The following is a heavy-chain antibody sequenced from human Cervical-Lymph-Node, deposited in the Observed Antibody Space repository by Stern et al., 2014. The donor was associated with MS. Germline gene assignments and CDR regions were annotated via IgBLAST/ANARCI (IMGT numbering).Heavy chain of an antibody. CDR2: IDQDGNGA. CDR1: GFTFTGFF. V-gene: IGHV3-7*01. Sequence: EVQLVESGGGLVQPWGSLRLSCAASGFTFTGFFMSWVRQAPGMGRVWVANIDQDGNGANYADAVKGRFTISRDNAKNSLYLQMNSLRVDDTAVYYCAGGTGWLQPHWGQGALVTVSS. D-gene: IGHD5-24*01. CDR3: AGGTGWLQPH. J-gene: IGHJ4*02.